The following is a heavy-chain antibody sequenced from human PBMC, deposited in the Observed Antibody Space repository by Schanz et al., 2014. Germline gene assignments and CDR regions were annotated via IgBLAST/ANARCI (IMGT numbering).Heavy chain of an antibody. CDR2: VSRSTPDI. V-gene: IGHV3-48*01. CDR3: ERDSYFAFDY. J-gene: IGHJ4*02. CDR1: GFTFSSYS. Sequence: EVQLLESGGGLVQPGGSLRLSCTASGFTFSSYSMNWVRQAPGKGLEWVTYVSRSTPDIYYADSVKGRFTISRDNAKISVFLQRHSVRAEDASVYYCERDSYFAFDYWGQGTLVTVSS. D-gene: IGHD3-10*01.